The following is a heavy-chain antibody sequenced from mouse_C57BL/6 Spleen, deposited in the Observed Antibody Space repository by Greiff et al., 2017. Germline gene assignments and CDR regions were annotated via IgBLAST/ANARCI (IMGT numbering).Heavy chain of an antibody. CDR2: IDPSDSYT. D-gene: IGHD4-1*01. V-gene: IGHV1-69*01. Sequence: VQLQQPGAELVMPGASVKLSCKASGYTFTSYWMHWVKQRPGQGLEWIGEIDPSDSYTNYNQKFKGKSTLTVDKSSRTAYMQRSSLTSEASAFYYSARAGPYYFDYWGQGTTLTVSS. CDR3: ARAGPYYFDY. CDR1: GYTFTSYW. J-gene: IGHJ2*01.